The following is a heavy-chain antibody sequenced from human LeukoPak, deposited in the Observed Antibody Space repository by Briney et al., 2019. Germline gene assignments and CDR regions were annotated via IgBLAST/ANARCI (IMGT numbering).Heavy chain of an antibody. J-gene: IGHJ4*02. Sequence: PGRSLRLSCAASGFTFSTYGMHWVRQAPGKGLEWVAVIWYDGSNKYYADSVKGRFTISRDNSKNTLYLQMNSLRAEDTAVYYCARFAGYSSNWPLDYWGQGTIVSVSS. CDR2: IWYDGSNK. V-gene: IGHV3-33*01. CDR1: GFTFSTYG. D-gene: IGHD6-13*01. CDR3: ARFAGYSSNWPLDY.